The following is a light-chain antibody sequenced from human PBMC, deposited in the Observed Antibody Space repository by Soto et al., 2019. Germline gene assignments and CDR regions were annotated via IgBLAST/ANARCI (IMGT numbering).Light chain of an antibody. CDR3: SSYAGYSNLV. V-gene: IGLV2-8*01. Sequence: QSALTQPPSASGSPGQSVTISCTGTSSDVGDYNYVSWYQQHPDKAPKLMIYEVNKRPSGVPDRFSGSKSGNTASLTVSGLQAEDEADYYCSSYAGYSNLVFGGGTKLTVL. J-gene: IGLJ2*01. CDR2: EVN. CDR1: SSDVGDYNY.